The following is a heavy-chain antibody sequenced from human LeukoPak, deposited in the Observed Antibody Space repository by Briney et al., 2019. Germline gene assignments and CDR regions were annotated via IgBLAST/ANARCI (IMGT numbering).Heavy chain of an antibody. J-gene: IGHJ4*02. CDR2: ISSSGSAI. D-gene: IGHD5-24*01. Sequence: GGSLRLSCAASGFTLSGDKIESVSQAPGEGLEWVSYISSSGSAIYYADSVKGRFTISRDNAKNSLYLQMNSLRAEDTGLCNSARRRDGADSFEYWGQGTPVTVSS. CDR3: ARRRDGADSFEY. CDR1: GFTLSGDK. V-gene: IGHV3-48*03.